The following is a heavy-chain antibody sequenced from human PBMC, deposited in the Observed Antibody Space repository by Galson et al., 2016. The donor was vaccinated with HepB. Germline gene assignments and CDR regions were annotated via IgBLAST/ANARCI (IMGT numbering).Heavy chain of an antibody. V-gene: IGHV1-2*02. CDR2: INPNSGGT. CDR3: ARGHYYDSRGYYYLLDY. D-gene: IGHD3-22*01. J-gene: IGHJ4*02. Sequence: SVKVSCKASGYTFTGYYMHWVRQAPGQGLEWMGWINPNSGGTNYAQKFQGRVTMTRDTSISTAYMDLSRLRSDDTAVYYCARGHYYDSRGYYYLLDYWGQGTLVTISS. CDR1: GYTFTGYY.